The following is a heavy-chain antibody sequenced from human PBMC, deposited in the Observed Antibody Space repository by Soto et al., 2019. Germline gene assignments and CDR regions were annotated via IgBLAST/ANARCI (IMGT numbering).Heavy chain of an antibody. Sequence: GGSLRLSCAASGFSFSHYAMHWVRQPPGKGLEWVALISYDGDNQYFTDSVRGRFTISRDNSKTTVYLEMNSLRLDDTATYYCVSPHSDSSNAFDLWGQGTLVTVSS. V-gene: IGHV3-30-3*01. CDR2: ISYDGDNQ. CDR3: VSPHSDSSNAFDL. D-gene: IGHD3-22*01. CDR1: GFSFSHYA. J-gene: IGHJ5*02.